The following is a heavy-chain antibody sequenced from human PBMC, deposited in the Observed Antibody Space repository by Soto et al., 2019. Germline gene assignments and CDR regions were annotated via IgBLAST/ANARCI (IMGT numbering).Heavy chain of an antibody. J-gene: IGHJ3*02. D-gene: IGHD1-1*01. V-gene: IGHV3-53*01. CDR3: ATWHLQEHAYDI. CDR2: LYDLDGT. Sequence: GSLRLSCAAFGFTVSGKKYVAWVRQAPGKGLEWVSALYDLDGTYYADSVKGRFTTSSDSSRTTVYLQTNSLRPDDTAVYSCATWHLQEHAYDIWGQGTMVTVSS. CDR1: GFTVSGKKY.